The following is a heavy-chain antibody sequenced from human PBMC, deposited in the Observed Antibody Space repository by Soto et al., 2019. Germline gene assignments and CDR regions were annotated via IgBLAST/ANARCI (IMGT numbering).Heavy chain of an antibody. V-gene: IGHV1-69*01. Sequence: QVQLVQSGAEVKKPGSSVKVSCKTSGGTFSSYSVSWVRQAPGQGLEWMGGIIPIFDIPTYAQKFQGRVTLSADESTSTASMELSGLRSEETAIYYCARGHGFNGASFDYWGQGTLVTVSS. CDR1: GGTFSSYS. J-gene: IGHJ4*02. D-gene: IGHD2-8*01. CDR3: ARGHGFNGASFDY. CDR2: IIPIFDIP.